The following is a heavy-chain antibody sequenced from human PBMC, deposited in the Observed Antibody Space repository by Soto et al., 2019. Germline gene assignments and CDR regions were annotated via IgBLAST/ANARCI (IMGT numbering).Heavy chain of an antibody. CDR1: GGSISNYF. CDR2: IDNSGST. V-gene: IGHV4-4*07. D-gene: IGHD3-3*01. Sequence: LSLTCTVSGGSISNYFCNWIRQPAGKGLEGIGRIDNSGSTNYNPSLKSRITMSADTSRNQFSLKLNSVTAADTAVYYCARGGQDFWSGPFDYWGQGALVTVSS. CDR3: ARGGQDFWSGPFDY. J-gene: IGHJ4*02.